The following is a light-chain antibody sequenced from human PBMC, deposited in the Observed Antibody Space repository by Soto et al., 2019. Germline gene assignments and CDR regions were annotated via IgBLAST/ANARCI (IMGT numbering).Light chain of an antibody. CDR2: DAS. Sequence: DIQMTQSASTLYASVGDIVTITCRASQSISSCLAWYQQKPGKAPKLLIYDASSLESGVPSRFSGSGSGTDFTLTISSRQPDDFATYYCQQYNSYGRTFGQGTKVEIK. CDR3: QQYNSYGRT. CDR1: QSISSC. V-gene: IGKV1-5*01. J-gene: IGKJ1*01.